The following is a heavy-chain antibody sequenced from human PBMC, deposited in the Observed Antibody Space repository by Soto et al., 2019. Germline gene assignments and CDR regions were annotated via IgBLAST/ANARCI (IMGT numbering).Heavy chain of an antibody. V-gene: IGHV4-59*01. D-gene: IGHD3-3*01. CDR3: ARGSLVRFLEGLPIYWVNCFDP. J-gene: IGHJ5*02. CDR2: IFYSGST. CDR1: GGSISSFY. Sequence: PSETLSLTCPVSGGSISSFYWSWIRQLPGEGLEWSGYIFYSGSTNYNPSLKSRVTISVDTSKNQFSLKLSSVTAADTAVYYWARGSLVRFLEGLPIYWVNCFDPWGQGTLVTVSS.